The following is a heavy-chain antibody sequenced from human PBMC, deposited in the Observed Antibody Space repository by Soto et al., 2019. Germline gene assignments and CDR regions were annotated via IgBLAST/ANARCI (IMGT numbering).Heavy chain of an antibody. Sequence: QVQLVQSGAEVKKPGSSVKVSCKASGGTFSSYAISWVRQAPGQGLEWMGGIIPIFGTANYAQKFQGRVTTTADESTSTAYMELSSLRSEDTAVYYCSRDLYSSSAPTAFDIWGQGTMVTVSS. V-gene: IGHV1-69*01. D-gene: IGHD6-6*01. CDR2: IIPIFGTA. J-gene: IGHJ3*02. CDR1: GGTFSSYA. CDR3: SRDLYSSSAPTAFDI.